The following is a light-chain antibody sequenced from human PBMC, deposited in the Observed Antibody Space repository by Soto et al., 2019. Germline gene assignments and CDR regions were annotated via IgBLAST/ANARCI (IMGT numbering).Light chain of an antibody. V-gene: IGKV1-5*01. CDR2: DAS. CDR1: HNIERW. J-gene: IGKJ1*01. CDR3: QQFAISTT. Sequence: IQMTQSLSTLSASVGDRFTITCRASHNIERWMAWYQQTPWKAPSILIFDASTLHSGVPSRFSGSGSGTDFTLTIRSLQPDDFATYYCQQFAISTTFGKGTTVDIK.